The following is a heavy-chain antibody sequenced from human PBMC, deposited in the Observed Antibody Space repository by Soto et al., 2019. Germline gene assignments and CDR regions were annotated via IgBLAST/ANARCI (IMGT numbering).Heavy chain of an antibody. Sequence: SVKLSCKASGFTFTSSAMQWVRQARGQRLEWIGWIVVGSGNTNYAQKFQERVTITRDMSTSTAYMELSSLRSEDTAVYYCAAARTDYGSYDAFDIWGQGTMVTVSS. J-gene: IGHJ3*02. CDR2: IVVGSGNT. CDR3: AAARTDYGSYDAFDI. V-gene: IGHV1-58*02. CDR1: GFTFTSSA. D-gene: IGHD4-17*01.